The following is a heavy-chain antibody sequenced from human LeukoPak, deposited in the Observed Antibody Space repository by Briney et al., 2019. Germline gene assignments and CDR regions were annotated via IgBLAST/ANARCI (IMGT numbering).Heavy chain of an antibody. J-gene: IGHJ4*02. Sequence: GGSLRLSCAASGFTFEDYAMHWVRQAPGKGLEWVSGISWNSGSIGYADSVKGRFTISRDNAKNSLYLQMNTLRPEDTAVYYCARERQNKDFWSGGDYWGQGTLVTVSS. CDR2: ISWNSGSI. V-gene: IGHV3-9*01. CDR3: ARERQNKDFWSGGDY. CDR1: GFTFEDYA. D-gene: IGHD3-3*01.